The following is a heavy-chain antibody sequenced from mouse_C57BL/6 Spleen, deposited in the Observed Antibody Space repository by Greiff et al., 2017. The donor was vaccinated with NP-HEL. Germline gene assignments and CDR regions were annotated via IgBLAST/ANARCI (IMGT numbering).Heavy chain of an antibody. CDR3: AKTHYSNYGAMDY. D-gene: IGHD2-5*01. CDR1: GFSLTSYG. V-gene: IGHV2-5*01. Sequence: VQLQQSGPGLVQPSQSLSITCTVSGFSLTSYGVHWVRQSPGKGLEWLGVIWRGGSTDYNAAFMSRLSITKANSKSQVFFKMNSLQADDTAIYYCAKTHYSNYGAMDYWGQGTSVTVSS. J-gene: IGHJ4*01. CDR2: IWRGGST.